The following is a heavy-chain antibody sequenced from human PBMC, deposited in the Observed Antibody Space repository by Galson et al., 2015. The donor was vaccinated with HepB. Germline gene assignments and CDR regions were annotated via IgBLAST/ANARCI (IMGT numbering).Heavy chain of an antibody. CDR3: ARVRYFDWLLEDDAFDI. Sequence: TLSLTCTVSGGSISSYYWSWIRQPAGKGLEWIGRIYTSGSTNYNPSLKSRVTMSVDTSKNQFSLKLSSVTAADTAVYYCARVRYFDWLLEDDAFDIWGQGTMVTVSS. D-gene: IGHD3-9*01. CDR2: IYTSGST. J-gene: IGHJ3*02. CDR1: GGSISSYY. V-gene: IGHV4-4*07.